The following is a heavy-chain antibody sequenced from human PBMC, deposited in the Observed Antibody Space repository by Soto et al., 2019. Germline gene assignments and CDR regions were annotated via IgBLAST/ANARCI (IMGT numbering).Heavy chain of an antibody. CDR2: ISWNSGSI. V-gene: IGHV3-9*01. J-gene: IGHJ4*02. CDR3: ARGRPGQWLALFDY. D-gene: IGHD6-19*01. CDR1: GFTFDDYA. Sequence: EVQLVESGGGLVQPGRTLRLSCAASGFTFDDYAMHWVRQAPGKGLEWVSGISWNSGSIGYADSVKGRFTISRDNAKNSLYLQMNSLRAEDTAVYYCARGRPGQWLALFDYWGQGTLVTVSS.